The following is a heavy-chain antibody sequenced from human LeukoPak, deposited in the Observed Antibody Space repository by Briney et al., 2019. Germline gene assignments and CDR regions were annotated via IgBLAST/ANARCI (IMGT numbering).Heavy chain of an antibody. CDR2: INHSGST. J-gene: IGHJ4*01. Sequence: KPSETLSLTCAVYGGSFSGYYWSWIRQPPGKGLEWIGEINHSGSTNYNPSLKSRVTISVDTSKNQFSLKLSSVTAADTAVYYCARSSGGYWGHGTLVTVSS. V-gene: IGHV4-34*01. CDR1: GGSFSGYY. D-gene: IGHD6-25*01. CDR3: ARSSGGY.